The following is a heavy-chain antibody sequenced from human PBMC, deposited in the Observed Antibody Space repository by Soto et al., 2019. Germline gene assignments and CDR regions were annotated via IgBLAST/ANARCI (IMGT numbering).Heavy chain of an antibody. V-gene: IGHV3-74*01. Sequence: GGSLRLSCAASGFTFSSYWMHWVRQAPGKGLVWVSRINSDGSSTSYADSVKGRFTISRDNAKNTLYLQMNSLRAEDTAVYYCAREGTGYYDSSGYGYYYYGIDVWGQGTTVTVSS. CDR3: AREGTGYYDSSGYGYYYYGIDV. CDR2: INSDGSST. CDR1: GFTFSSYW. J-gene: IGHJ6*02. D-gene: IGHD3-22*01.